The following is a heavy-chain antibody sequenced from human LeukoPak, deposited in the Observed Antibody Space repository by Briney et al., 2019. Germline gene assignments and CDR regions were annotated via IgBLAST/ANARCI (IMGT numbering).Heavy chain of an antibody. J-gene: IGHJ4*02. CDR2: INHNGIT. V-gene: IGHV4-34*01. Sequence: SETLSLTCAVYGGSFSGYYCSWIRQPPGKGLEWIGEINHNGITNYNASLKSRVTISIDTSKNQFSLRLRSVTAADTAVYYCARGLYSSGWYFGYWGQGTLVTVSS. CDR1: GGSFSGYY. CDR3: ARGLYSSGWYFGY. D-gene: IGHD6-19*01.